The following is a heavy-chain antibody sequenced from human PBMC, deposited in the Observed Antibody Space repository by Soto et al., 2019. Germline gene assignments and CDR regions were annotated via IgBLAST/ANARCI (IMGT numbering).Heavy chain of an antibody. CDR1: GYTFSNYG. CDR2: ISGYNGNT. D-gene: IGHD6-13*01. J-gene: IGHJ1*01. V-gene: IGHV1-18*01. CDR3: ARGGSTWSAEYYQH. Sequence: QVQLVQSGAEVKKPGASVKVSCKASGYTFSNYGISWVRHAPGQGPEWMGWISGYNGNTNYAQTLQGRVTMTTDTSTSTAYMELRSLRSDDTAVYYCARGGSTWSAEYYQHWGQGTLVIVSS.